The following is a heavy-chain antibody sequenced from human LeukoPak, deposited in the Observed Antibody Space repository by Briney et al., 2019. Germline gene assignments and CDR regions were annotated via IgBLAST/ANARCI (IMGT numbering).Heavy chain of an antibody. CDR3: ARGALTDYDSSGYRQRYFDY. Sequence: IPSETLSLTCTVSGGSISSSSYYWGWIRQPPGKGLEWIGSIYYSGSTYYNPSLKSRVTISVDKSKNQFSLKLSSVTAADTAVYYCARGALTDYDSSGYRQRYFDYWGQGTLVTVSS. V-gene: IGHV4-39*07. CDR1: GGSISSSSYY. J-gene: IGHJ4*02. CDR2: IYYSGST. D-gene: IGHD3-22*01.